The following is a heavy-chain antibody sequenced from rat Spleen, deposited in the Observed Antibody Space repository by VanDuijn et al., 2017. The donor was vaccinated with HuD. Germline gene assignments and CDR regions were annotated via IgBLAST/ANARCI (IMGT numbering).Heavy chain of an antibody. CDR3: TTDRRYYDDSYVMDA. CDR1: GFTFNNYW. CDR2: IINTGGST. V-gene: IGHV5-31*01. J-gene: IGHJ4*01. D-gene: IGHD1-12*02. Sequence: EVQLVESGGGLVQPGRSLRLSCVASGFTFNNYWMTWIRQAPGKGLEWVASIINTGGSTYYPDSVKGRFTISRDNAKSTLYLQMDSLRSEDTATYYCTTDRRYYDDSYVMDAWGQGASVTVSS.